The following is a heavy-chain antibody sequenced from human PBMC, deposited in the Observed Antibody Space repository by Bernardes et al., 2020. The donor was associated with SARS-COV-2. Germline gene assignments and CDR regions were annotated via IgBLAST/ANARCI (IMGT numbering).Heavy chain of an antibody. CDR2: ISSSSSNI. J-gene: IGHJ4*01. D-gene: IGHD3-3*01. CDR3: ARDTYYDFWSGYYGGVDY. CDR1: GFTFSSYS. Sequence: GGSLRLSCAASGFTFSSYSMNWVRPAPGKGVEWVSYISSSSSNIYYADSVKGRFTISRDNAKNSLYRQMNSLRAEDKAVYYCARDTYYDFWSGYYGGVDYWCHGTLVTVSS. V-gene: IGHV3-48*01.